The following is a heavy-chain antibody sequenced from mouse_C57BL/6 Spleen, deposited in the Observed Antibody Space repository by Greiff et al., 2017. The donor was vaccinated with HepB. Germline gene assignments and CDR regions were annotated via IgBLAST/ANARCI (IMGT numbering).Heavy chain of an antibody. CDR3: ARCGDSSGLAWFAY. D-gene: IGHD3-2*02. Sequence: QVQLQQSGPELVKPGASVKISCKASGYAFSSSWMNWVKQRPGKGLEWIGRIYPGDGDTNYNGKFKGKATLTADKSSSTAYMQLSSLTSEDSAVYFCARCGDSSGLAWFAYWGQGTLVTVSA. CDR1: GYAFSSSW. J-gene: IGHJ3*01. CDR2: IYPGDGDT. V-gene: IGHV1-82*01.